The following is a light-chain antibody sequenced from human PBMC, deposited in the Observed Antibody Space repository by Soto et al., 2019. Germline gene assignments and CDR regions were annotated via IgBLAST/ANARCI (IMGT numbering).Light chain of an antibody. J-gene: IGLJ1*01. Sequence: QAVVTQPPSVSGAPGQRVTISCTGSSSNIGAGYDVHWYQQLPGTAPKLLMYGNSNRPSGVPDRFSGSKSGTSGSLAITGLQAEDEADYYCQSYDSGLRGDVFGTGTKVTVL. CDR3: QSYDSGLRGDV. CDR1: SSNIGAGYD. CDR2: GNS. V-gene: IGLV1-40*01.